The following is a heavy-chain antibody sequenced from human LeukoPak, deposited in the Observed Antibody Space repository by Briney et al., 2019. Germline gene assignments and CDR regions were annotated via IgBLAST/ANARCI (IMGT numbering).Heavy chain of an antibody. Sequence: SVKVSCKASGYTFTSYDISCVRQAPGQGLEWMGGIIPIFGTANYAQKFQGRVTITADESTSTASMELRSVRSEDPAVYYCARGAYCGGDCYDFDYWGQGTLVTVSS. CDR1: GYTFTSYD. CDR3: ARGAYCGGDCYDFDY. V-gene: IGHV1-69*13. CDR2: IIPIFGTA. D-gene: IGHD2-21*02. J-gene: IGHJ4*02.